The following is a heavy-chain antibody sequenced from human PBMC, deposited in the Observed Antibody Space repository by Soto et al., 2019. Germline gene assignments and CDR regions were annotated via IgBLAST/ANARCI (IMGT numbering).Heavy chain of an antibody. CDR3: AKGGAVYGLLTHDY. CDR1: GFTFSDYA. D-gene: IGHD3-9*01. CDR2: ITGSSSNL. V-gene: IGHV3-23*01. Sequence: EVQLLELGGGLEQPGGSLRLSCAASGFTFSDYAMSWVRQAPGKGLEWVTTITGSSSNLYYTDSVKGRFAISRDNSRNILFLQMNSLTAEDTAVYYCAKGGAVYGLLTHDYWGQGTLVTVSS. J-gene: IGHJ4*02.